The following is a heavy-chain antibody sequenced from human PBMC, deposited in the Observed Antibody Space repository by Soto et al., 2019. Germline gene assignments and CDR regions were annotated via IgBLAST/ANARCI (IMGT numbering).Heavy chain of an antibody. CDR3: AKGANIAHGGIAVAGTGVDY. D-gene: IGHD6-19*01. V-gene: IGHV3-9*01. CDR1: GFTFDDYA. Sequence: EVQLVESGGGLVQPGRSLRLSCAASGFTFDDYAMHWVRQAPGKGLEWVSGISWNSGSIGYADSVKGRFTISRDNAKNSLYRQMNSLRAEDTALYYCAKGANIAHGGIAVAGTGVDYWGQGTLVTVSS. CDR2: ISWNSGSI. J-gene: IGHJ4*02.